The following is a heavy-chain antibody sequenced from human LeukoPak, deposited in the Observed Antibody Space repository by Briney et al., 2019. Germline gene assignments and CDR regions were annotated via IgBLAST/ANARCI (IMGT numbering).Heavy chain of an antibody. CDR3: AAPYYDSSGYYFDAFDI. CDR1: GFTFSSYE. V-gene: IGHV3-48*03. D-gene: IGHD3-22*01. J-gene: IGHJ3*02. Sequence: GGSLRLSRAASGFTFSSYEMNWVRQAPGKGLEWVSYISSSGSTIYYADSVKGRFTISRDNAKNSLYLQMNSLRAEDTAVYYCAAPYYDSSGYYFDAFDIWGQGTMVTVSS. CDR2: ISSSGSTI.